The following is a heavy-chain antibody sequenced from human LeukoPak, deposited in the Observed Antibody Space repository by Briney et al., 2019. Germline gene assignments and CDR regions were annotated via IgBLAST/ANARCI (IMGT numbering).Heavy chain of an antibody. V-gene: IGHV1-2*02. CDR2: ISPNSGST. CDR1: GYTFTGYY. Sequence: ASVKVSCKASGYTFTGYYMHWVRQAPGQGLEWMGWISPNSGSTNYAQNFQGRVTVTRDTSISTAYMELSRLRSDDTAVYYCAREAYDSGSFRTDYYYMDVWGKGTTVTISS. D-gene: IGHD3-10*01. J-gene: IGHJ6*03. CDR3: AREAYDSGSFRTDYYYMDV.